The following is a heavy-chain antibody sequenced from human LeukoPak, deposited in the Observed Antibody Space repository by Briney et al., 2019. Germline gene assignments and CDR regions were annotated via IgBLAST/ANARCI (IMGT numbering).Heavy chain of an antibody. J-gene: IGHJ4*02. CDR3: ARDFQDYDSSGLAY. CDR2: ISSSSSYI. D-gene: IGHD3-22*01. V-gene: IGHV3-21*01. CDR1: GFTFSSYS. Sequence: GGSLRLSCAASGFTFSSYSMNWVRQAPGKGLEWVSSISSSSSYIYYADSVKGRFTISRDNAKNSLYLQMNSLRAEDTAVYYCARDFQDYDSSGLAYWGQGTLVTVSS.